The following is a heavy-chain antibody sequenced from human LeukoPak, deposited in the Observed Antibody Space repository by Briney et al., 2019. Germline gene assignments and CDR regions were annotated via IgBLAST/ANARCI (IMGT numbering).Heavy chain of an antibody. D-gene: IGHD4-17*01. J-gene: IGHJ4*02. Sequence: SETLSLTCAVYGGSFSGYYWSWIRQPPGKGLEWIGEINHSGSTNYNPSLKSRVTISVDTSKNQFSLKLSSVTAADTAVYYCARVRLYATVTNRPFDYWGQGTLVTVSS. CDR2: INHSGST. V-gene: IGHV4-34*01. CDR1: GGSFSGYY. CDR3: ARVRLYATVTNRPFDY.